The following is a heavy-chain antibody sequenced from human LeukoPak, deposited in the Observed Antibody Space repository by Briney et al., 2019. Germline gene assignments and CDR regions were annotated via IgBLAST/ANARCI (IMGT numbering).Heavy chain of an antibody. D-gene: IGHD2-2*01. CDR1: GYTFTTYG. V-gene: IGHV1-18*01. CDR2: ISAYNGNT. J-gene: IGHJ4*02. CDR3: AREMGYCSSTSCYHFDY. Sequence: ASVKVSCKASGYTFTTYGISWVRQAPGQGLEWMGWISAYNGNTNYAQKFQGRVTMTRDTSISTAYMELSRLRSDDTAVYYCAREMGYCSSTSCYHFDYWGQGTLVTVSS.